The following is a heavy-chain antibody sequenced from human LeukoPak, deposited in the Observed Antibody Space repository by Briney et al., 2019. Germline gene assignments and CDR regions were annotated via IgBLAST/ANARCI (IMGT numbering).Heavy chain of an antibody. D-gene: IGHD6-13*01. J-gene: IGHJ4*02. CDR3: ARQNIAAAGTRTFDY. CDR2: IYYSGST. CDR1: GGSISSSSYY. Sequence: SETLSLTCTVSGGSISSSSYYWGWIRQPPGKGLEWIGSIYYSGSTYYNPSLKSRVTISVDTSKNQFSLKLSSVTAADTAVYYCARQNIAAAGTRTFDYWGQGTLVTVSS. V-gene: IGHV4-39*01.